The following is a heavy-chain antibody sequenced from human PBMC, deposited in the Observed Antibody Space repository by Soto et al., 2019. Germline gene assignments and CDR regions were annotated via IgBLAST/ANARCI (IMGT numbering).Heavy chain of an antibody. CDR3: ARSYCWCGSCYKVYYYVMEV. CDR2: INAGNGNT. J-gene: IGHJ6*04. V-gene: IGHV1-3*01. CDR1: GYTFTSYA. Sequence: ASVKVSCKASGYTFTSYAMHWVRQAPGQRLEWMGWINAGNGNTKYSQKFQGRVTITRDTSASTAYMELSSLRSEDTAVYYCARSYCWCGSCYKVYYYVMEVWGKGTRVTVSS. D-gene: IGHD2-15*01.